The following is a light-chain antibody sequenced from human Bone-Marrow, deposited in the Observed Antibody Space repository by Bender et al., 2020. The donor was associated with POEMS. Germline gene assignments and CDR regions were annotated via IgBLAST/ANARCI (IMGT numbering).Light chain of an antibody. CDR3: QVWDISGDHAFV. CDR1: NIGSES. J-gene: IGLJ1*01. Sequence: SYVLTQPTSVSVAPGQTARITCGGNNIGSESVHWYQQKPGQAPVLVVYDDTDRPSGIPERFSGSNSGNTATLTISRVEAGDEADYYCQVWDISGDHAFVFGTGTKVTVL. V-gene: IGLV3-21*02. CDR2: DDT.